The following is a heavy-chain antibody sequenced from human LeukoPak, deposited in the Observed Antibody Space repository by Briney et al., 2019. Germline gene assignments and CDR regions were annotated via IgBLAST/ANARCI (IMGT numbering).Heavy chain of an antibody. CDR3: ARGDIVVVPAARVYFQH. CDR2: INPNSGGT. V-gene: IGHV1-2*02. D-gene: IGHD2-2*01. J-gene: IGHJ1*01. Sequence: ASVKVSCKASGYTFTGYYMHWVRQAPGQGLEWMGWINPNSGGTNYAQKFQGRVTMTRDTSISTAYMELSRLRSDDTAVYYCARGDIVVVPAARVYFQHWGQGTLVTVSS. CDR1: GYTFTGYY.